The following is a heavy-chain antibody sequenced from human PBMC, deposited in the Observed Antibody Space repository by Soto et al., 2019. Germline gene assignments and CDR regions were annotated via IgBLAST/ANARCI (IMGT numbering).Heavy chain of an antibody. Sequence: QVQLVESGGGAAQPGRSLRLSCAASGFTFSSYGMHWVRQAPGKGLEWVAVIWYEGSNKYYADSVKGRFTISIDNSKNTLYLQMNSLRAEDPAVYYCARADTYYYDSSGYPSLDYWGQGTLVTVSS. CDR2: IWYEGSNK. CDR1: GFTFSSYG. V-gene: IGHV3-33*01. D-gene: IGHD3-22*01. CDR3: ARADTYYYDSSGYPSLDY. J-gene: IGHJ4*02.